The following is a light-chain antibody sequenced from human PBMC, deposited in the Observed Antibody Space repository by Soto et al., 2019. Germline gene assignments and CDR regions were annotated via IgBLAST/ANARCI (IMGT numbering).Light chain of an antibody. J-gene: IGKJ4*01. V-gene: IGKV3-20*01. CDR3: EYYGTSIT. CDR2: GTS. CDR1: QSISNNH. Sequence: EIVLTQSPGTLSLSPGERVTLSCGASQSISNNHLAWYQQKPGQAPRLLIHGTSNRATGIPDRFSGSGSGTDFTLTFSRLEPEDFAVDYCEYYGTSITVGGGTKVDIK.